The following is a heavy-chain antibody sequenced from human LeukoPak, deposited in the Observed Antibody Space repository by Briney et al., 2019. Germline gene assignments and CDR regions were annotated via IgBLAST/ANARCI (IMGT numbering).Heavy chain of an antibody. Sequence: GAPVKVSCKASGYTFTSYGISWVRQAPGQGLEWMGWISAYNGNTNYAQKLQGRVTMTTDTSTSTAYMELRSLRSDDTAVYYCARDSPYNWNDYFDYWGQGTLVTVSS. CDR3: ARDSPYNWNDYFDY. D-gene: IGHD1-20*01. V-gene: IGHV1-18*01. J-gene: IGHJ4*02. CDR2: ISAYNGNT. CDR1: GYTFTSYG.